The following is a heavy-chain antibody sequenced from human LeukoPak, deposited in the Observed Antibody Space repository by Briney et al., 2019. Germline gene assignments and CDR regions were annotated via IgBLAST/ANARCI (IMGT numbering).Heavy chain of an antibody. CDR1: GFTFSSYW. Sequence: PGGSLRLSCAASGFTFSSYWMHWVRQAPGKGLVWVSGISGSGTTTYYAASVKGRFTISRDNSKDTLYLQMNSLRAEDTAVYYCTKGVTLFDYWGQGTLVTVSS. V-gene: IGHV3-23*01. CDR2: ISGSGTTT. D-gene: IGHD2-21*02. J-gene: IGHJ4*02. CDR3: TKGVTLFDY.